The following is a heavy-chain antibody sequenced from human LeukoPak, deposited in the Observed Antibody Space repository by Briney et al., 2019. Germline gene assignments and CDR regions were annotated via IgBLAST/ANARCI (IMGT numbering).Heavy chain of an antibody. J-gene: IGHJ4*02. D-gene: IGHD6-13*01. Sequence: PAGSLIHTCKASGFTFSSYGMHWFRQAPGKLLERVAVISYDGSNKYYADSVKGRFTISRDNSKNTLYLQTNSLRAEDTAVYYCASPGYSSSWYGYWGQGTLVTVSS. CDR1: GFTFSSYG. CDR3: ASPGYSSSWYGY. V-gene: IGHV3-30*03. CDR2: ISYDGSNK.